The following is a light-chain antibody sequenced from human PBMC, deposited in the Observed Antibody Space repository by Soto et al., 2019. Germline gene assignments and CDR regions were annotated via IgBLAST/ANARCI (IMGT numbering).Light chain of an antibody. CDR1: QSIDTA. V-gene: IGKV1-5*03. J-gene: IGKJ2*01. CDR3: QQYYSYLT. CDR2: KAS. Sequence: DIQMTQSPSTLSASVGDRVTITCRASQSIDTALAWYQQKPGKAPNLLIYKASNLDSGVPSRFRGSGSGTEFTLTIRRLQPDDFATYYCQQYYSYLTLGQGTKLEIK.